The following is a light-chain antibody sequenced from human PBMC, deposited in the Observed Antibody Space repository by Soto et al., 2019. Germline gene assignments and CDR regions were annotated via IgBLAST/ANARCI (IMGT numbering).Light chain of an antibody. CDR3: QQYNNWPPYT. Sequence: EIVLTQSPGTLSLSPGESATLSCRASQSVTGTSLAWYRQKPGLAPRLLIYGASSRATGISDRFSGSGSGTDFTLTISRLEPEDFAVYYCQQYNNWPPYTFGQGTKLEIK. CDR2: GAS. V-gene: IGKV3-20*01. J-gene: IGKJ2*01. CDR1: QSVTGTS.